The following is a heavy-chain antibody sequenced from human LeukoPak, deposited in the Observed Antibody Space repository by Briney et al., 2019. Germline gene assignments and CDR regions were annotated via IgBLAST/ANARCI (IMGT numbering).Heavy chain of an antibody. V-gene: IGHV7-4-1*02. J-gene: IGHJ4*02. Sequence: ASVKVSCKASGYTFTSYAMNWVRQAPGQGLEWMGWINTNTGNPTYAQGFTGRFVFSLDTSVSTAYLQISSLKAEDTAVYYCARGRMNYYDSSGYYYPYDYWGQGTLVTVSS. CDR3: ARGRMNYYDSSGYYYPYDY. D-gene: IGHD3-22*01. CDR1: GYTFTSYA. CDR2: INTNTGNP.